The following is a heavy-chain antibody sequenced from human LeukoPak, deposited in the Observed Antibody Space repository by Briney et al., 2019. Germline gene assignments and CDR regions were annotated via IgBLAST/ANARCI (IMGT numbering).Heavy chain of an antibody. CDR1: GFTFSSYA. CDR2: ISYDGSNK. Sequence: GGSLRLSCAASGFTFSSYAMHWVRQAPGKGLEWVAVISYDGSNKYYADSVKGRFTISRDNSKNTLYLQMNSLRAEDTAVYYCARERKSGWLERTFHFDYWGQGTLVTVSS. V-gene: IGHV3-30*04. J-gene: IGHJ4*02. D-gene: IGHD3-10*01. CDR3: ARERKSGWLERTFHFDY.